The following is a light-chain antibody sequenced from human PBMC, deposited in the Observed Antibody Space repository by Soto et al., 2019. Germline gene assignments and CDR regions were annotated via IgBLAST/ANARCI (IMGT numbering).Light chain of an antibody. CDR2: EVS. V-gene: IGLV2-14*01. Sequence: QSALTQPASVSGSPGQSITISCTGTSGDVGGYNSVSWFQQHPGKAPQLIIYEVSNRPSGVSNRFSGSKSGNTASLTISGLQAEDETDYYCSSYTSTSAWVFGGGTKGTVL. CDR3: SSYTSTSAWV. J-gene: IGLJ3*02. CDR1: SGDVGGYNS.